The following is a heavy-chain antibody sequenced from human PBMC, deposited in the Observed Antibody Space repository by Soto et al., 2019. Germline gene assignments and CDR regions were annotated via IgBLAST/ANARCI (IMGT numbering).Heavy chain of an antibody. V-gene: IGHV1-18*04. CDR3: AKRTSGTTWGESDY. D-gene: IGHD4-17*01. CDR1: GYIFSDYG. CDR2: ISGYSGNA. Sequence: VASVKVSCKTSGYIFSDYGINCVRQAPGQGLEWMGWISGYSGNANLAQKFQGRVTMTTDKSTRTAYMELRRLRSDDTAVYYCAKRTSGTTWGESDYWGQGTLVTVSS. J-gene: IGHJ4*02.